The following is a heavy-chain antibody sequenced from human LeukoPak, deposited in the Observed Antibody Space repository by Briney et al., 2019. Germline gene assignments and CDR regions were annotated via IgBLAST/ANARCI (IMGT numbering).Heavy chain of an antibody. CDR2: IYYSGST. V-gene: IGHV4-39*01. Sequence: NPSETLSLTCTVSGGSISSSSYYWGWLRQPPGKGLEWIASIYYSGSTYYNPSLKSRVTISVDTSKNQFSLKLSSVTAADTAVYYCVRHLPYSNFCNYWGQGTLVTVSS. D-gene: IGHD4-11*01. CDR3: VRHLPYSNFCNY. CDR1: GGSISSSSYY. J-gene: IGHJ4*02.